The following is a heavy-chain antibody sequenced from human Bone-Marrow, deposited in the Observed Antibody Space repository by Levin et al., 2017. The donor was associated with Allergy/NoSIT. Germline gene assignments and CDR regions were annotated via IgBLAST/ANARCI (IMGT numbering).Heavy chain of an antibody. V-gene: IGHV3-23*01. Sequence: GESLKISCAASGFTFNSYAMYWVRQAPGKWLEWVSVISGGGGTTDYADSVKGRFTMSRDNSKNTVYLEMNSLRAEDTAVYYCAKDVSLTGTMDYWGQGTVVTVSP. CDR2: ISGGGGTT. D-gene: IGHD1-7*01. CDR3: AKDVSLTGTMDY. CDR1: GFTFNSYA. J-gene: IGHJ4*02.